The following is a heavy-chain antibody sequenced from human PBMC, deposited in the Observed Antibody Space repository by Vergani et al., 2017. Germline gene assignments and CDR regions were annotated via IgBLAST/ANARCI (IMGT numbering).Heavy chain of an antibody. CDR2: IYYSGST. V-gene: IGHV4-59*01. J-gene: IGHJ5*02. CDR1: GGSISSYY. D-gene: IGHD5-12*01. Sequence: QVQLQESGPGLVKPSETLSLTCTVSGGSISSYYWSWIRQPPGKGLEWIGYIYYSGSTNYNPSLKSRVTISVDTSKNQFSLKLSSVTAADTAVYYCARESVSELSSGYGEGGFDPGGEGTLVTVSS. CDR3: ARESVSELSSGYGEGGFDP.